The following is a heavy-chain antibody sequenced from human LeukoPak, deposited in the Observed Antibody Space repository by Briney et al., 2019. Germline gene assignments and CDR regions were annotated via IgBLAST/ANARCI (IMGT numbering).Heavy chain of an antibody. J-gene: IGHJ4*02. Sequence: TSETLSLTCTVSGGSISWTSYYWGWIRQPPGKGLELIGSFYYSGSTYYSPSLKSRATISAETSKNQFSLKLSSVTAADTAVFYCARHGMATIINWGQGTLVTVSS. CDR2: FYYSGST. V-gene: IGHV4-39*01. CDR1: GGSISWTSYY. CDR3: ARHGMATIIN. D-gene: IGHD5-24*01.